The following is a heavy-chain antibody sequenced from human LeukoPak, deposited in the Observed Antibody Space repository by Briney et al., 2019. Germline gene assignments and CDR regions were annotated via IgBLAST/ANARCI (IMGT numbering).Heavy chain of an antibody. CDR1: GGSISNYY. Sequence: SETLSLTCTVSGGSISNYYWSWIRQTPGKGLEWIGYIHNSGSTKYNPSLKSPVSISVDTSKNQFSLKVNSVTAADTAVYYCARSGGWGNWNDAVDYWGQGTLVTVSS. CDR2: IHNSGST. D-gene: IGHD1-1*01. CDR3: ARSGGWGNWNDAVDY. V-gene: IGHV4-59*01. J-gene: IGHJ4*02.